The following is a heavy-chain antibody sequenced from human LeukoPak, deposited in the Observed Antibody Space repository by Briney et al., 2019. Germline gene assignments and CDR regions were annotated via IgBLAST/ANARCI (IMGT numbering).Heavy chain of an antibody. CDR2: IYYSGST. CDR1: GGSISSSSYY. CDR3: ARYYYDSSGYYSGNYFDY. V-gene: IGHV4-39*01. Sequence: SETLSLTCTVSGGSISSSSYYWGWIRQPPGKGLKWIGSIYYSGSTYYNPSLKSRVTISVDTSKNQFSLKLSSVTAADTAVYYCARYYYDSSGYYSGNYFDYWGQGTLVTVSS. D-gene: IGHD3-22*01. J-gene: IGHJ4*02.